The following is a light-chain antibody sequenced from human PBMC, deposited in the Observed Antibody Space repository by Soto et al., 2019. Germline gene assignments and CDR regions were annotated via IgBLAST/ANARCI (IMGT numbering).Light chain of an antibody. CDR1: QGISSW. J-gene: IGKJ4*01. CDR3: QQTTSFPLT. V-gene: IGKV1-12*01. CDR2: AAS. Sequence: DIQMTQSPSFVSASVGDRVTITCRASQGISSWLAWYQHKPGRAPKLLIHAASSLESGVPSRFSGSGAGTDVTLTISSLQPEEFATYYCQQTTSFPLTVGGGTKVEIK.